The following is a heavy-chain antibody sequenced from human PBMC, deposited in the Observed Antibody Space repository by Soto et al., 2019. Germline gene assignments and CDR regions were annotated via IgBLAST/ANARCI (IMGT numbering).Heavy chain of an antibody. CDR2: IYYSGST. CDR3: ARNLLRYFDWPSRRDYYYYYMDV. CDR1: GGSISSYY. J-gene: IGHJ6*03. Sequence: SETLSLTCTVSGGSISSYYWSWIRQHPGKGLEWSGYIYYSGSTNYNPSLKSRVTISVDTSKNQFSLKLSSVTAADTAVYYCARNLLRYFDWPSRRDYYYYYMDVWGKGTTVTVSS. D-gene: IGHD3-9*01. V-gene: IGHV4-59*08.